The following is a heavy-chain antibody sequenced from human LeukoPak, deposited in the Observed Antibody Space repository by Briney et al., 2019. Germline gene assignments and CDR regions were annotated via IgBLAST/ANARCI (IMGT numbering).Heavy chain of an antibody. CDR1: GGTFSSYA. J-gene: IGHJ6*03. D-gene: IGHD6-13*01. CDR3: ARGSDSSSWSYYYYMDV. Sequence: ASAKVSCKASGGTFSSYAISWVRQAPGQGLEWMGGIIPIFGTANYAQKFQGRVTITADKSTSTAYMELSSLRSEDTAVYYCARGSDSSSWSYYYYMDVWGKGTTVTVSS. V-gene: IGHV1-69*06. CDR2: IIPIFGTA.